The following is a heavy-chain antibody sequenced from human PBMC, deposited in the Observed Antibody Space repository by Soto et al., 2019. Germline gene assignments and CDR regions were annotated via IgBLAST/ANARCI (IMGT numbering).Heavy chain of an antibody. CDR1: GFTFSSYA. CDR2: ISGSGGST. CDR3: AKDLYPPYYYDSSGYHDY. Sequence: EVQLLESGGGLVQPGGSLRLSCAASGFTFSSYAMSWVRQAPGKGLEWVSAISGSGGSTYYADSVKGRFTISRDNSKNTLYLQMNSLRAEDTAVYYCAKDLYPPYYYDSSGYHDYWGQGTLVTVSS. V-gene: IGHV3-23*01. D-gene: IGHD3-22*01. J-gene: IGHJ4*02.